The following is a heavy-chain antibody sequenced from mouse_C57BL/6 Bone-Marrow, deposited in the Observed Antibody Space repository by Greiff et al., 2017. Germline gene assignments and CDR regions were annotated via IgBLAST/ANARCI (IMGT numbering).Heavy chain of an antibody. CDR2: IDPSDSYT. CDR1: GYTFTSYW. CDR3: SRREEYDYYSSDNYAMDY. J-gene: IGHJ4*01. D-gene: IGHD2-5*01. Sequence: QVQLQQPGAELVRPGTSVKLSCKASGYTFTSYWMHWVKQRPGQGLEWIGVIDPSDSYTNYNQKFKGKAKLTVDTSSSTAYMQLSRLPSEDSADYDCSRREEYDYYSSDNYAMDYWGQGTSVTVSS. V-gene: IGHV1-59*01.